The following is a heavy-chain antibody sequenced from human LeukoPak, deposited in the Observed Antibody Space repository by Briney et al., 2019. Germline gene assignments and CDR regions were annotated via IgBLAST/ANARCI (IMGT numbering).Heavy chain of an antibody. Sequence: GGSLRLSCAASGFTFSSYWMSWVRQAPGEGREGVANIKQEWREKYYVDSVRGRFTITSDNAKNSLYLKINRLRAEDTAVYYCARDSPDYDILPGAYFDYWGQGTLVTVSS. D-gene: IGHD3-9*01. V-gene: IGHV3-7*01. J-gene: IGHJ4*02. CDR2: IKQEWREK. CDR3: ARDSPDYDILPGAYFDY. CDR1: GFTFSSYW.